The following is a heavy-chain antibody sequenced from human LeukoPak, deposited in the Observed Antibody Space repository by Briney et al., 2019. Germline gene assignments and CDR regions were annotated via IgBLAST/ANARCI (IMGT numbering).Heavy chain of an antibody. CDR2: IKQDGSEK. CDR3: ARGSRSWYFDL. CDR1: GFTFSSYW. V-gene: IGHV3-7*01. Sequence: PGGSLRLSCAASGFTFSSYWMSWVRQAPGKGLEWVANIKQDGSEKYYVDSVKGRLTISRDNAKNSLYLQMNSLRAEDTAVYYCARGSRSWYFDLWGRGTLVTVSS. J-gene: IGHJ2*01.